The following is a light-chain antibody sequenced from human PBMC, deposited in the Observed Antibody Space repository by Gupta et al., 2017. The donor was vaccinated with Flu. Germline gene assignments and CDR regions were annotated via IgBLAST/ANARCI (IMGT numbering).Light chain of an antibody. CDR1: NIGDEN. J-gene: IGLJ2*01. V-gene: IGLV3-9*01. Sequence: SYELTQPCSLSVSLGQTARITCGANNIGDENVHWYQQKPGQAPVLVSYRDFSRPSGVSERFSASNSENKATLTISRAQVGDEANYYRQVWNSRTANVVFGGGTKLTVL. CDR2: RDF. CDR3: QVWNSRTANVV.